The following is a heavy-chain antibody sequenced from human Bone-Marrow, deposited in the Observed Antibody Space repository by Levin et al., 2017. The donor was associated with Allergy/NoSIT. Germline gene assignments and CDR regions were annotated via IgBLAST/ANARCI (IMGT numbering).Heavy chain of an antibody. V-gene: IGHV4-31*03. D-gene: IGHD6-13*01. CDR3: AGGIATAGTWYNWFDP. Sequence: SQTLSLTCTVSGGSISSGDYYWSWIRQRPGKGLEWIGYIHDSGSTHYNPSLKSRLTLSVDTSKNQFSLNLNSVTAADTAVYYCAGGIATAGTWYNWFDPWGQGTLVTVSS. CDR1: GGSISSGDYY. CDR2: IHDSGST. J-gene: IGHJ5*02.